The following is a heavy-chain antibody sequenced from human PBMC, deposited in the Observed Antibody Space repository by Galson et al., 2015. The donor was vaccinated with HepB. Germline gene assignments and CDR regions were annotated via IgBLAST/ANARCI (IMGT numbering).Heavy chain of an antibody. CDR1: GYTFTSYG. V-gene: IGHV1-18*04. CDR3: ARDRFGDIVVVPAAEMDI. J-gene: IGHJ3*02. CDR2: ISAYNGNT. D-gene: IGHD2-2*01. Sequence: SVKVSCKASGYTFTSYGISWVRQAPGQGLEWMGWISAYNGNTNYAQKLQGRVTMTTDTSTSTAYMELRSLRSDDTAVYYCARDRFGDIVVVPAAEMDIWGQGTMVTVSS.